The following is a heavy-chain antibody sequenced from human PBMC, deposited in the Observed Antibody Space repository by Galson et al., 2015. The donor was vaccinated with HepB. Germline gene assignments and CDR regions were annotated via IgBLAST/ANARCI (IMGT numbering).Heavy chain of an antibody. CDR1: GYTFTGYY. J-gene: IGHJ3*02. V-gene: IGHV1-2*06. CDR2: INPNSGGT. CDR3: ASRASAEWLRLNDAFEI. Sequence: SVKVSCKASGYTFTGYYMHWVRQAPGQGLEWMGRINPNSGGTNYAQKFQGRVTMTRDTSISTAYMELSRLRSDDTAVYYCASRASAEWLRLNDAFEIWGQGTMVTVSS. D-gene: IGHD5-12*01.